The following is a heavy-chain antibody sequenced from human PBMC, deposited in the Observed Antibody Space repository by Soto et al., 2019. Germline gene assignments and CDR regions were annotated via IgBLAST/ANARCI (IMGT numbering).Heavy chain of an antibody. Sequence: PSETLSLTCTVSGGSISSGGYYWSWIRQHPGKGLEWIGYIYYSGSTYYNPSLKSRVTISVDTSKNQFSLKLSSVTAADTAVYYCARDKLKDYVWGSYRYTPAGYFDLWGRGTLVTVSS. D-gene: IGHD3-16*02. CDR1: GGSISSGGYY. J-gene: IGHJ2*01. V-gene: IGHV4-31*03. CDR3: ARDKLKDYVWGSYRYTPAGYFDL. CDR2: IYYSGST.